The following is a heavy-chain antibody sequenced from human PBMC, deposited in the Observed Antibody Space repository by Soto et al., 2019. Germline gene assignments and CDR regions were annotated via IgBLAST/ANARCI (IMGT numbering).Heavy chain of an antibody. Sequence: KTSETLSLTCTVSGGSVSSSSYYWGCIRQPPGKGLEWIGTIYYTGSTSYSPSLKSRVTISVDTSKTQFSLNLKSVTAADTAVYYCAGRRAGDYYFDYWGQGTLVTVSS. CDR1: GGSVSSSSYY. V-gene: IGHV4-39*01. CDR3: AGRRAGDYYFDY. D-gene: IGHD1-26*01. CDR2: IYYTGST. J-gene: IGHJ4*02.